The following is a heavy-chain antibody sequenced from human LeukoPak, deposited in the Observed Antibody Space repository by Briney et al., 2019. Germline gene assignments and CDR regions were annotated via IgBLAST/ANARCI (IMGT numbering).Heavy chain of an antibody. CDR2: ISSSSSTI. J-gene: IGHJ4*02. CDR1: GFTFSNYN. V-gene: IGHV3-48*04. Sequence: HPGGSLRLSCAASGFTFSNYNINWVRQAPGKGLEWVSYISSSSSTIYYADSVKGRFTISRDNAKNSLYLQMNSLRAEDTAVYYCARKGYGSGSYCKPLFYFDYWGQGTLVTVSS. D-gene: IGHD3-10*01. CDR3: ARKGYGSGSYCKPLFYFDY.